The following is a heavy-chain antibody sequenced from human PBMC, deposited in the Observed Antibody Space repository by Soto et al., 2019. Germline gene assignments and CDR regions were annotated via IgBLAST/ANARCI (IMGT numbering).Heavy chain of an antibody. CDR3: ARGRMEYSRRLSVD. J-gene: IGHJ4*02. Sequence: PSETLSLTCAVYGGTFSGYCWSWIRQPPGKGLEWIGEVDHSGSTNYNPSLKSRVTISVDTSKNQFSLKLSSVTAADTAVYYCARGRMEYSRRLSVDSGQGTLVTLSA. CDR1: GGTFSGYC. D-gene: IGHD6-6*01. V-gene: IGHV4-34*01. CDR2: VDHSGST.